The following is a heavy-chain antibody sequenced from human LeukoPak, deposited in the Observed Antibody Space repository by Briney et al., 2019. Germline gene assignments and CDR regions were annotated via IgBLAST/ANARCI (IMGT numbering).Heavy chain of an antibody. CDR1: GFTFSTYG. D-gene: IGHD2-2*02. V-gene: IGHV3-30*19. Sequence: GGSLRLSCAASGFTFSTYGMHWVRQAPGKGLEWVAVISYDGSNKYYADSVKGRFTISRDNSKNTLYLQMNSLRAEDTAVYYCAGALGYCSSTSCDRTIDYWGQGTLVTVSS. CDR2: ISYDGSNK. J-gene: IGHJ4*02. CDR3: AGALGYCSSTSCDRTIDY.